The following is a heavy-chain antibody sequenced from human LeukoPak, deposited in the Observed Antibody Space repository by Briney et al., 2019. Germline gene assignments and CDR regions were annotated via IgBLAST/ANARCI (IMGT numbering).Heavy chain of an antibody. CDR3: AHLWGYYGSGTDVDY. V-gene: IGHV1-2*02. CDR2: INPNSGGT. Sequence: ASVTVSCTASGYTFTGYYMHWVRQAPGQGLEWMGWINPNSGGTNYAQKFQGRVTMTRDTSISTDYMELSRLRSDDTAVYYCAHLWGYYGSGTDVDYWGQGTLVTVSS. D-gene: IGHD3-10*01. J-gene: IGHJ4*02. CDR1: GYTFTGYY.